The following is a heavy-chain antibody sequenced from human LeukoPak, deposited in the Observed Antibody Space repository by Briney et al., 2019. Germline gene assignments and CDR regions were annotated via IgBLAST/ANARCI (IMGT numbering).Heavy chain of an antibody. CDR3: ARDGHQYYHASSGRFDY. Sequence: GGSLRLSCAASGFPFSSYWMGWVRQAPGKGLEWVANIKQDGSEKYYVDSVKGRFTISRDNAKNSLYLQMNSMRAEDTAVYYCARDGHQYYHASSGRFDYWGQGILVTVSS. CDR2: IKQDGSEK. J-gene: IGHJ4*02. D-gene: IGHD3-22*01. CDR1: GFPFSSYW. V-gene: IGHV3-7*04.